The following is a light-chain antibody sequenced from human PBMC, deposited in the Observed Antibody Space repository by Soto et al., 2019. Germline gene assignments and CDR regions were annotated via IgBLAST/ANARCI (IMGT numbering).Light chain of an antibody. CDR3: TSYTNSNTWV. V-gene: IGLV2-14*01. CDR2: DVS. J-gene: IGLJ2*01. CDR1: SNDIGFYNY. Sequence: QSALTQPASVSGSPGQSITISCTGTSNDIGFYNYVSWYQQHPGKVPELLIYDVSNRPSGVSNRFSGSKSGNTASLTISGLQAEDEADYYCTSYTNSNTWVFGGGTQLTVL.